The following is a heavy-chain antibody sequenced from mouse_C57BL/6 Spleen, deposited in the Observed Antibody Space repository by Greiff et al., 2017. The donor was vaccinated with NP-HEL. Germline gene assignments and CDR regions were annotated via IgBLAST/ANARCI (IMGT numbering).Heavy chain of an antibody. Sequence: EVQGVESGPELVKPGASVKIPCKASGYTFTDYNMDWVKQSHGKSLEWIGDINPNNGGTIYNQKFKGKATLTVDKSSSTAYMELRSLTSEDTAVYYCARIRPYGYWYFDVWGTGTTVTVSS. CDR1: GYTFTDYN. D-gene: IGHD1-1*02. CDR2: INPNNGGT. CDR3: ARIRPYGYWYFDV. V-gene: IGHV1-18*01. J-gene: IGHJ1*03.